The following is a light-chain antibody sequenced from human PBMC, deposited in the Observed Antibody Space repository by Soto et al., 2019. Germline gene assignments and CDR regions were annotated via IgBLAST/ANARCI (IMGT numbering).Light chain of an antibody. J-gene: IGKJ3*01. CDR2: AAS. CDR1: QGMSNY. Sequence: DIEMTQSPSSLSASVGDRVTITCRASQGMSNYLAWYQQKPGKVPKLLIYAASTLQSGVPSRFSGSGSGTDFTLTTNSLQPEDVATYYCQKYNDAPRTFGPGTKVDIK. CDR3: QKYNDAPRT. V-gene: IGKV1-27*01.